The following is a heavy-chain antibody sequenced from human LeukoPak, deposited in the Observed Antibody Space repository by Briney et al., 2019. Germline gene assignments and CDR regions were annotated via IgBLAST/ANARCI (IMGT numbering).Heavy chain of an antibody. Sequence: PSETLSLTCAVYGGSFSGYYWSWIRQPPGKGLEWIGEINHSGSTNYNPSLKSRVTISVDTSKNHFSLKLSSVTAADTAVYYYARGSRGTIRFTVLSAGSYYMDVWGKGTTVTVSS. CDR1: GGSFSGYY. D-gene: IGHD4-17*01. CDR3: ARGSRGTIRFTVLSAGSYYMDV. V-gene: IGHV4-34*01. CDR2: INHSGST. J-gene: IGHJ6*03.